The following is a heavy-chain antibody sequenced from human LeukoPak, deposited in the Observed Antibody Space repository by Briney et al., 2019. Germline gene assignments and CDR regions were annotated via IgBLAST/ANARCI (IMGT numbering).Heavy chain of an antibody. D-gene: IGHD5-18*01. V-gene: IGHV3-30-3*01. CDR2: ISYDGSNK. CDR1: GFTFSSYA. Sequence: GGSLRLSCAASGFTFSSYAMHWVRQAPGKGLEWVAVISYDGSNKYYADSVKGRFTISRDNSKNTLYLQMNSLRAEDTAVYYCASLGYSYCYVDDYWGQGTLVTVSS. J-gene: IGHJ4*02. CDR3: ASLGYSYCYVDDY.